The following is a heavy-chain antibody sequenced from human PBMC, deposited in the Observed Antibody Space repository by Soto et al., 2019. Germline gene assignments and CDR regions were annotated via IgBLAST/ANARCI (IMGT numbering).Heavy chain of an antibody. CDR3: TATGGNYFGRGV. CDR1: DNTFTYYG. V-gene: IGHV1-18*04. CDR2: ISGYNATT. Sequence: GASVKVSCKSSDNTFTYYGLNWVRQTPRQGLEWLGWISGYNATTRDAPNFQDRVTMTADTSTTTAFLGVGSLTADASGYNFCTATGGNYFGRGVWGQGTTGAVCS. J-gene: IGHJ6*02. D-gene: IGHD5-12*01.